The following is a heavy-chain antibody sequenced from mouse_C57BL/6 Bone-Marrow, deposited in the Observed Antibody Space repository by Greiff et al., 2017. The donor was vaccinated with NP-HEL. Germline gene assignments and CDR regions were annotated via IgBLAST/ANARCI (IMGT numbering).Heavy chain of an antibody. J-gene: IGHJ3*01. CDR3: AREGWAY. Sequence: DVMLVESGGGLVKPGGSLKLSCAASGFTFSDYGMHWVRQAPEKGLAWVAYISSGSSTIYYADTVKGRFTISRDNAKNTLFLQMTSLRSEDTAMYYCAREGWAYWGQGTLVTVSA. V-gene: IGHV5-17*01. D-gene: IGHD2-3*01. CDR1: GFTFSDYG. CDR2: ISSGSSTI.